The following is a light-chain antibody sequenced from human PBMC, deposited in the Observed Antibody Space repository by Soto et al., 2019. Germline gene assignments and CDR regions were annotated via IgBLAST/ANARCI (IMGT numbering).Light chain of an antibody. CDR2: ATS. CDR3: QQLKSYPLT. V-gene: IGKV1-9*01. CDR1: QGISNY. J-gene: IGKJ4*01. Sequence: DIQLTQSPSFLSASVGDRVTITCRASQGISNYLAWYQQEPGKAPKFLIYATSTLQSGVPSRFSGSGSGTEFTLTISSLXXXXXXXXYCQQLKSYPLTFGGGTKVEIK.